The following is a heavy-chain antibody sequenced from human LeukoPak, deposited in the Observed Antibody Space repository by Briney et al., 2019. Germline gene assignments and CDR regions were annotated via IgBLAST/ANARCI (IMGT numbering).Heavy chain of an antibody. J-gene: IGHJ6*02. CDR1: GGSISSGDYY. CDR2: IYYSGST. D-gene: IGHD3-10*01. Sequence: SETLSLTCTVSGGSISSGDYYWSWIRQPPAKGLEWIGYIYYSGSTYYNPSLKSRVTISVDTSKNQFSLKLSSVTAADTAVYYCARAHMVRGVTHYYYGMDVWGQGTTVTVSS. CDR3: ARAHMVRGVTHYYYGMDV. V-gene: IGHV4-30-4*01.